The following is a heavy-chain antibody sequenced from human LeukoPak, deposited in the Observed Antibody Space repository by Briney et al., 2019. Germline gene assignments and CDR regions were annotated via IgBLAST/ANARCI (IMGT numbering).Heavy chain of an antibody. V-gene: IGHV3-21*01. CDR3: VRDKGMVTAMGYSYYYVMDV. J-gene: IGHJ6*02. Sequence: GGSLRLSCDPSGFTFSAYSMNRGRQAPGKGPEWVSSISVRGDYIHYADSVTGRCTISRDNAKNSLFLQMNSLRAEDTAVYYCVRDKGMVTAMGYSYYYVMDVWGQGTTVTVSS. CDR2: ISVRGDYI. D-gene: IGHD2-21*02. CDR1: GFTFSAYS.